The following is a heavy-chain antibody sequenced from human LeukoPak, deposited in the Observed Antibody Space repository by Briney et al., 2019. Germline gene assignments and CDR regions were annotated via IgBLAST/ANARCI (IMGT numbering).Heavy chain of an antibody. J-gene: IGHJ4*02. CDR1: GGTFSSYA. CDR3: ATGSYSSGWYGLV. D-gene: IGHD6-19*01. CDR2: IIPIFGTA. V-gene: IGHV1-69*05. Sequence: SVKVSCKASGGTFSSYAISWVRQAPGQGLEWMGRIIPIFGTANYAQKFQGRVTITTDESTSTAYMELSSLRSEDTAVYYCATGSYSSGWYGLVWGQGTLVTVSS.